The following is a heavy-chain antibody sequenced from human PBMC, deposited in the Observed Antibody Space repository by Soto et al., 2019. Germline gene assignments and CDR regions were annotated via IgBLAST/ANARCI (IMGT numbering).Heavy chain of an antibody. J-gene: IGHJ4*02. CDR1: GGTFRNDI. D-gene: IGHD3-10*01. CDR3: ASGTVYGSGSYPVDY. Sequence: QVQLVQSGAEVKKPGSSVNVSCKASGGTFRNDIISWVRQAPGQGLDWMGTIIPMFGRVNYAQNLQGRVTITSDKSTGTAYMELNRLRSEDTAVYYCASGTVYGSGSYPVDYWGQGTLVTVSS. V-gene: IGHV1-69*02. CDR2: IIPMFGRV.